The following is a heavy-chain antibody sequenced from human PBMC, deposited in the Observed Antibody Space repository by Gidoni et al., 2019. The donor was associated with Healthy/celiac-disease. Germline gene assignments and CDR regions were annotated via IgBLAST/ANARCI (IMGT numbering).Heavy chain of an antibody. J-gene: IGHJ6*02. V-gene: IGHV4-34*01. CDR1: GGSFSGYY. CDR2: INHSGST. Sequence: VQLQQWGAGLLKPSETLSLTCPVYGGSFSGYYLSWIRQPPGKGLEWIGEINHSGSTNYNPSLKSRVTISVDTSKNQFSLKLSSVTAADTAVYYCARLTVPNYYGMDVWGQGTTVTVSS. CDR3: ARLTVPNYYGMDV. D-gene: IGHD3-9*01.